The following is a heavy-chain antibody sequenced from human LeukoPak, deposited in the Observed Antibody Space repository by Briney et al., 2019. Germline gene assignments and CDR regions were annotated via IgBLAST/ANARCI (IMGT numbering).Heavy chain of an antibody. CDR3: AREGGYSHAFDY. Sequence: GGSLRLSCAASGFTFSSYWMYWVRQAPGKGLVWVSRINSDGSSTSHADSVKGRFTITRDNAKNTLYLQMNSLRAEDTAVYYCAREGGYSHAFDYWGQGTLVTVSS. CDR1: GFTFSSYW. V-gene: IGHV3-74*01. J-gene: IGHJ4*02. D-gene: IGHD3-22*01. CDR2: INSDGSST.